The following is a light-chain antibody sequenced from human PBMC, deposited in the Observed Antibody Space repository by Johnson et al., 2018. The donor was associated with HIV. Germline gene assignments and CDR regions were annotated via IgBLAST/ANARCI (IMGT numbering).Light chain of an antibody. CDR3: GTWDSSLSAGGV. CDR2: DNH. J-gene: IGLJ1*01. V-gene: IGLV1-51*01. Sequence: QSVLTQPPSVSAAPGQKVSISCSGSSSNIGKNYVSWYQQLPGTATKLLIFDNHKRPSGIPDRFSGSKSGTSATLGITGLQPGDEADYYCGTWDSSLSAGGVFGTGTKVTVL. CDR1: SSNIGKNY.